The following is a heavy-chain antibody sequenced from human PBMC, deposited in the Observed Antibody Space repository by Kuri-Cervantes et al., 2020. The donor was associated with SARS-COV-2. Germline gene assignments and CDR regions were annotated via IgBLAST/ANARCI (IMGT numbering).Heavy chain of an antibody. J-gene: IGHJ6*02. CDR2: IWYDGSNK. CDR3: ARGIAARRGYYYYGMDV. Sequence: GESLKISCEASGFTFSSYGMHWVRQAPGKGLEWVAVIWYDGSNKYYAESVKGRFTISRDNSKNTLYLQMNSLRAEDTAVYYCARGIAARRGYYYYGMDVWGQGTTVTVSS. CDR1: GFTFSSYG. V-gene: IGHV3-33*01. D-gene: IGHD6-6*01.